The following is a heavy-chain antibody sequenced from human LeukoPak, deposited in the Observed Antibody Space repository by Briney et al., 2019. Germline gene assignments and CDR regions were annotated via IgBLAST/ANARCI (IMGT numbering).Heavy chain of an antibody. CDR2: ISAYNGNT. Sequence: EASVKVSCKASGYTFTSYGISWVRQAPRQGLEWMGWISAYNGNTNYAQKLQGRVTMTTDTSTSTAYMELRSLRSDDTAVYYCARGATVSFYYYGMDVWGQGTTVTVSS. CDR3: ARGATVSFYYYGMDV. CDR1: GYTFTSYG. J-gene: IGHJ6*02. D-gene: IGHD1-26*01. V-gene: IGHV1-18*01.